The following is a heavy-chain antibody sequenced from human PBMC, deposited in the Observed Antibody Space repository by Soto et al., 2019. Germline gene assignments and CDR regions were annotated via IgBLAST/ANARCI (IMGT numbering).Heavy chain of an antibody. CDR3: ATGRGSRWTHSDY. CDR1: GFTCTNAC. Sequence: EVQMVESGGGLVKPGGSLRLSCVVSGFTCTNACMRWVRQAPGKGLEWVGRVQSKTDGETADYAAPVKGRFTISRDESKNTLYLQITSLNDEDTAVYYCATGRGSRWTHSDYSGQGTLVTVSS. V-gene: IGHV3-15*01. J-gene: IGHJ4*02. D-gene: IGHD6-13*01. CDR2: VQSKTDGETA.